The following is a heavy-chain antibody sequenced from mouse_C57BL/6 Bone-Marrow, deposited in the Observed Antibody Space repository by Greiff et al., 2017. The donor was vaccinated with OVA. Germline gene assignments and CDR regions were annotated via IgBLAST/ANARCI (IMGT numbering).Heavy chain of an antibody. CDR1: GYAFSSSW. J-gene: IGHJ2*01. D-gene: IGHD2-3*01. CDR3: ARHEDGYYASYFDY. V-gene: IGHV1-82*01. Sequence: VMLVESGPELVKPGASVKISCMASGYAFSSSWMNWVKQRPGKGLEWIGRIYPGDGDTNYNGKFKGKATLTADKSSSTAYMQLSSLTSEYSAVYFCARHEDGYYASYFDYWGQGTTLTVSS. CDR2: IYPGDGDT.